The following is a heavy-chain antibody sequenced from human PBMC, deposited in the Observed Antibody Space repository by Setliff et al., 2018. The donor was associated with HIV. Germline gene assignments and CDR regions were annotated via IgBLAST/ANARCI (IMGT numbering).Heavy chain of an antibody. CDR3: EVAGQ. CDR1: GGSISSYC. CDR2: IYTTGST. V-gene: IGHV4-4*09. J-gene: IGHJ4*02. Sequence: PSETLSLTCTVSGGSISSYCWNWIRQSPGRGLEWIGYIYTTGSTNYNPSLKSRVTMSVDTSKNQFSLKLRSVTAADTAVYYCEVAGQWGQGTLVTVSS. D-gene: IGHD6-19*01.